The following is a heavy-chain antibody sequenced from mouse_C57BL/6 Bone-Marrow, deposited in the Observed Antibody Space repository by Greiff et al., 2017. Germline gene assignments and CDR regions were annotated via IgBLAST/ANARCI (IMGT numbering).Heavy chain of an antibody. CDR3: TGTVVGDMDY. Sequence: EVQLQQSGAELVRPGASVKLSCTASGFNIKDDYMHWVKQRPEQGLEWIGWIDPENGDTEYASKFQGKATITSDPTSNKAYLQLSSLTSEDTAVYYCTGTVVGDMDYWGQGTSVTVSS. CDR2: IDPENGDT. CDR1: GFNIKDDY. D-gene: IGHD1-1*01. J-gene: IGHJ4*01. V-gene: IGHV14-4*01.